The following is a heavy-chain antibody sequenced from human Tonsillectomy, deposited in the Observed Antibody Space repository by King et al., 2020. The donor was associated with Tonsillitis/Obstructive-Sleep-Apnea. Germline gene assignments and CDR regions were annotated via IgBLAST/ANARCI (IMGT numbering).Heavy chain of an antibody. CDR2: IYSGGST. D-gene: IGHD6-13*01. Sequence: EVQLVESGGGLIQPGGSLRLSCAASGFTVSSNYMSWVRQAPGKGLEWVSVIYSGGSTYYADSVKGRFTISRDNSKNTLYLQMNSLRAEDTAVYYCARDADLKGSSYDYWGQGTLVTVSS. CDR3: ARDADLKGSSYDY. J-gene: IGHJ4*02. CDR1: GFTVSSNY. V-gene: IGHV3-53*01.